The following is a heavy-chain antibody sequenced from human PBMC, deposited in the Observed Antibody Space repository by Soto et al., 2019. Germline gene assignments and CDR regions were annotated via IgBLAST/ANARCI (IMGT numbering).Heavy chain of an antibody. CDR3: TTGTRFLRGYYYYYGMDV. V-gene: IGHV3-15*01. CDR1: GFTSSNAW. CDR2: IKSKTDGGTT. J-gene: IGHJ6*02. D-gene: IGHD3-3*01. Sequence: PVGSLRLSCAASGFTSSNAWMSWVRQAPGKGLEWVGRIKSKTDGGTTDYAAPVKGRFTISRDDSKNTLYLQMNSLKTEDTAVYYCTTGTRFLRGYYYYYGMDVWGQGTTVTVSS.